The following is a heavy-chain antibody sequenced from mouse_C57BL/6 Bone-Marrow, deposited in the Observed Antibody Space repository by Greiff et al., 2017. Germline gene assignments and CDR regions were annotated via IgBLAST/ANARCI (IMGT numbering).Heavy chain of an antibody. CDR3: ARRYYSNYGYVDV. D-gene: IGHD2-5*01. CDR1: GYTFTSYW. CDR2: IDPGSGST. V-gene: IGHV1-55*01. J-gene: IGHJ1*03. Sequence: QVQLQQPGAELVKPGASVKMSCKASGYTFTSYWITWVKQRPGQGLEWIGDIDPGSGSTNYNEKFKSKATLTVDTSSSTAYMQLSSLTSEDAAVYYCARRYYSNYGYVDVWGTGTTVTVSS.